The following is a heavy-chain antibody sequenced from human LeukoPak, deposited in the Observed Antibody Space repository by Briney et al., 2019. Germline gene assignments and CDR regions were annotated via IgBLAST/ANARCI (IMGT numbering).Heavy chain of an antibody. J-gene: IGHJ6*02. D-gene: IGHD3-10*01. CDR3: ARGTTLWFGELFAYYYYGMDV. V-gene: IGHV3-21*01. CDR1: GFTFSSYS. CDR2: ISSSSSYI. Sequence: GGSLRLSCAASGFTFSSYSMNWVRQAPGKGLEWVSSISSSSSYIYYADSVKGRFTISRDNAKNSLYLQMNSLRAEDTAVYYCARGTTLWFGELFAYYYYGMDVWGQGTTVAVSS.